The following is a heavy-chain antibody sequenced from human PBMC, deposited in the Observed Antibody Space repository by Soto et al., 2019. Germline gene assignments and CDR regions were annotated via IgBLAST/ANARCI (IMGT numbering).Heavy chain of an antibody. Sequence: EVQLVESGGGLVQPGGSLRLSCAASGFTFTNAWMSWVRQAPGKGLEWVGRIKNKADGGTTDYAAPVRGRFTISRDDSKNTLFLQMNSLETEDTAVYYCTTDPGDYEDFWGRGTLVTVSS. CDR2: IKNKADGGTT. CDR3: TTDPGDYEDF. D-gene: IGHD4-17*01. V-gene: IGHV3-15*01. J-gene: IGHJ4*02. CDR1: GFTFTNAW.